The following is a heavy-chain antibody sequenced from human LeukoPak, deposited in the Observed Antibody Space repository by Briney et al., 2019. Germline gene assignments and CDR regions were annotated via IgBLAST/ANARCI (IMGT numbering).Heavy chain of an antibody. D-gene: IGHD6-13*01. CDR1: GGSFSGYY. CDR2: INHSGST. Sequence: SETLSLTCAVYGGSFSGYYWSWSRQPPGKGLEWIGEINHSGSTNYNPSLKSRVTISVDTSKNQFSLKLSSVTAADTAVYYCARGVAAAGTPPRRNYFDYWGQGTLVTVSS. V-gene: IGHV4-34*01. J-gene: IGHJ4*02. CDR3: ARGVAAAGTPPRRNYFDY.